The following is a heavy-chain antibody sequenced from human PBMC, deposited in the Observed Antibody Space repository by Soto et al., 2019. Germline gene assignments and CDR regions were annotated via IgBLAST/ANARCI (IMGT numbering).Heavy chain of an antibody. CDR2: LYTRGTT. D-gene: IGHD3-16*01. CDR1: GASISNFY. V-gene: IGHV4-4*07. Sequence: PAETLSLTCSVSGASISNFYWNWIRQSAGKGLEWIGRLYTRGTTDSNPSLKSRVTMSIDTSKNRVSLSLTSVTAADTAVYYCAKGGTYYFDSWGQGIVVTVSS. J-gene: IGHJ4*02. CDR3: AKGGTYYFDS.